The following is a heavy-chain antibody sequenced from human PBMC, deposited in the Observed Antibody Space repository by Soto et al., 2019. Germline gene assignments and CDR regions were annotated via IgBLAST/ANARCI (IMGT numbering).Heavy chain of an antibody. Sequence: SETLSLTGAVSGGSISSGCYSWSWIRQPPGKGLEWIGYIYHSGSTYYNPSLKSRVTISVDRSKNQFSLKLSSVTAEDTAVYYCARTSDSSGYFDYLGQGTLLTVSS. CDR3: ARTSDSSGYFDY. CDR1: GGSISSGCYS. J-gene: IGHJ4*02. V-gene: IGHV4-30-2*01. D-gene: IGHD3-22*01. CDR2: IYHSGST.